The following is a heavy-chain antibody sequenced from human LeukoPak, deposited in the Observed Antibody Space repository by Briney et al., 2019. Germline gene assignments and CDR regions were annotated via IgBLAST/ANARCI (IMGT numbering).Heavy chain of an antibody. D-gene: IGHD5-18*01. CDR1: GFTFSSYA. CDR2: ISGSGGST. CDR3: TKDLLRNTAMVTGYYYYYYMDV. J-gene: IGHJ6*03. V-gene: IGHV3-23*01. Sequence: GGSLRLSCAASGFTFSSYAMSWVRQAPGKGLEWVSAISGSGGSTYYADSVKGRFTISRDNSKNTLYLQMNSLRAEDTAVYYYTKDLLRNTAMVTGYYYYYYMDVWGKGTTVTVSS.